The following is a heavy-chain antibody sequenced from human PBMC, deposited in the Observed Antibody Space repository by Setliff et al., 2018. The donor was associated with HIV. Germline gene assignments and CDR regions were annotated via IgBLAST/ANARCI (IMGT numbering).Heavy chain of an antibody. D-gene: IGHD2-2*01. Sequence: ASVKVSCKASGGTFSNYGMSWVRQAPGQGLEWMGGIIPISGTANYAQKFQGRVTITTDESTSTAYMELSGLRSEDTAVYYCARDFGGYCSSMSCPGLFDPWGQGTLVTVAS. CDR1: GGTFSNYG. J-gene: IGHJ5*02. V-gene: IGHV1-69*05. CDR2: IIPISGTA. CDR3: ARDFGGYCSSMSCPGLFDP.